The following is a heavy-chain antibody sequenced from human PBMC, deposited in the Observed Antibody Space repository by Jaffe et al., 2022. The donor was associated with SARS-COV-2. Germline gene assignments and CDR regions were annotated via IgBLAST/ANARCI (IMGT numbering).Heavy chain of an antibody. J-gene: IGHJ4*02. CDR3: ARATVTSPNYFDY. Sequence: QVQLVQSGAEVKKPGASVRVSCKASGYTFTYYAIHWMRQAPGQRFEWMGWINAGNGYTKYSQKFQGRVTITRDSSASTAYMELSSLRSEDTAVYYCARATVTSPNYFDYWGQGTLVTVSS. D-gene: IGHD4-17*01. CDR2: INAGNGYT. V-gene: IGHV1-3*01. CDR1: GYTFTYYA.